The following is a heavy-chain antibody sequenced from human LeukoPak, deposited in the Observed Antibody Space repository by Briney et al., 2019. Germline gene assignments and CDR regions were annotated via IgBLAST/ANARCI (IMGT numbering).Heavy chain of an antibody. D-gene: IGHD3-10*01. CDR1: GYTFTSYY. Sequence: GASVKVSCKASGYTFTSYYMHWVRQAPGQGLEWMGIVNPSGGSTSYAQKFQGRVTMTRDTSTSTVYMELSSLRSEDTAVYYCASTPFSVWFGELFSWFDPWGQGTLVTVSS. CDR2: VNPSGGST. CDR3: ASTPFSVWFGELFSWFDP. J-gene: IGHJ5*02. V-gene: IGHV1-46*01.